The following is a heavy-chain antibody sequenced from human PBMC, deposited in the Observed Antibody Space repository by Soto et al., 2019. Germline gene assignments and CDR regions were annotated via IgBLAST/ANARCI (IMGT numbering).Heavy chain of an antibody. CDR1: GFDFSNYA. Sequence: EVQLLESGGDLVQPGGSLRLSCVASGFDFSNYAVTWVRQPQGKGLEWVSSISRSSSVIYYADSVKGRFIISRDNSKNTLYLQMNSLRAEDTARYYCAKDPNGDYIGAFDDWGQGTLVTVS. V-gene: IGHV3-23*01. J-gene: IGHJ4*02. CDR3: AKDPNGDYIGAFDD. D-gene: IGHD4-17*01. CDR2: ISRSSSVI.